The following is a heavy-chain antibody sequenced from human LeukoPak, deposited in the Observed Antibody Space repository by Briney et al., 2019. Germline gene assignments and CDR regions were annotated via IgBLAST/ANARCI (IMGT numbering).Heavy chain of an antibody. CDR2: ISGSGGST. J-gene: IGHJ4*02. CDR1: GITLSNYG. CDR3: AKRGVVIRVILVGFHKEAYYFDS. V-gene: IGHV3-23*01. D-gene: IGHD3-22*01. Sequence: GGSLRLSCRVSGITLSNYGMSWVRQAPGKGLEWVAGISGSGGSTKYADSVKGRFTISRDNPKNTLYLQMTSLRTEDTAVYFCAKRGVVIRVILVGFHKEAYYFDSWGQGALVTVSS.